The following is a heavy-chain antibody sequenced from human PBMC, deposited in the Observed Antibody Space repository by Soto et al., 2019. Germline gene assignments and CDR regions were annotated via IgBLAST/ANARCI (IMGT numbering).Heavy chain of an antibody. V-gene: IGHV3-30*18. D-gene: IGHD3-3*01. CDR1: GFTFSSYG. Sequence: QVQLVESGGGVVQPGRSLRLSCAASGFTFSSYGMHWVRQAPGTGLEWVAVISYDGSNKYYADSVKGRFTISRDNSKNPLYLHMNSLRAEDTAVYYCAKDVFWSGYLGGPGAFDIWGQGTMVPVSS. CDR2: ISYDGSNK. J-gene: IGHJ3*02. CDR3: AKDVFWSGYLGGPGAFDI.